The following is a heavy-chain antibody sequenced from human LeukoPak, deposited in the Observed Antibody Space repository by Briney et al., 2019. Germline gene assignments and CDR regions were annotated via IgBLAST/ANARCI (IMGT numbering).Heavy chain of an antibody. CDR1: GGSIRISSYY. CDR2: IYYSGST. J-gene: IGHJ4*02. Sequence: SETLSLTCTVSGGSIRISSYYWGWIRQPPGKGLEWIGSIYYSGSTYYNPSLKSRVTISVDTSKNQFSLKLSSVTAADTAVYYCARRRPSHYFDYWGQGTLVTVSS. V-gene: IGHV4-39*01. CDR3: ARRRPSHYFDY.